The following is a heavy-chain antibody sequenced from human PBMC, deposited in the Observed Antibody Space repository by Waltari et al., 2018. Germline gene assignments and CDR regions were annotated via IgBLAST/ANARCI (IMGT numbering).Heavy chain of an antibody. CDR3: ATCIAVAGTCYYYGMDV. V-gene: IGHV1-69*01. CDR2: IIPIFGTA. J-gene: IGHJ6*02. Sequence: QVQLVQSGAEVKKPGSSVKVSCKASGGTFSSYALSWVRQAPGQGLEWMGGIIPIFGTANYAQKFQGRVTITADESTSTAYMELSSLRSEDTAVYYCATCIAVAGTCYYYGMDVWGQGTTVTVSS. CDR1: GGTFSSYA. D-gene: IGHD6-19*01.